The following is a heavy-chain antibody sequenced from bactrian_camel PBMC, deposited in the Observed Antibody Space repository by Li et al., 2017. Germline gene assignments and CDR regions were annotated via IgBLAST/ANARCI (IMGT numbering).Heavy chain of an antibody. CDR1: GFTHDDSE. CDR3: VREQKSGDYAPAFGY. J-gene: IGHJ6*01. V-gene: IGHV3S55*01. CDR2: ISADGRR. Sequence: HVQLVESGGGSVQAGDSLTLSCTASGFTHDDSEMGWYRQGPGDECELASKISADGRRYFAKSVKGRFTISRDNAKNTVTLQMTALKPDDTAVYYCVREQKSGDYAPAFGYWGQ. D-gene: IGHD4*01.